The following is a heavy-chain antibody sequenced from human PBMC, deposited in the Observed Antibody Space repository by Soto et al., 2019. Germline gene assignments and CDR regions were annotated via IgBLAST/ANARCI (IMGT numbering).Heavy chain of an antibody. CDR1: GGSIRSYY. CDR2: IYYSGGT. D-gene: IGHD1-26*01. J-gene: IGHJ4*02. Sequence: SETLSLTCTVSGGSIRSYYWSWVRQPPGKGLEWIGYIYYSGGTNYIPSLKSRVTISVDTSKNQFSLKLTSVTAADTAMYYCARVTTESGSHRLFDYWGQGTLVTVSS. V-gene: IGHV4-59*01. CDR3: ARVTTESGSHRLFDY.